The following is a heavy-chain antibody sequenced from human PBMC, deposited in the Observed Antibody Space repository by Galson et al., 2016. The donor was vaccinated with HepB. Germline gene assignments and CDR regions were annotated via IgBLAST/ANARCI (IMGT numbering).Heavy chain of an antibody. V-gene: IGHV3-53*01. CDR2: IYDSGTT. D-gene: IGHD3/OR15-3a*01. CDR3: ARDQSLDYSDHCDETNNYYFGLDV. CDR1: GFSVSDSY. Sequence: SLRLSCAASGFSVSDSYMNWVRQAPGKGLEWISLIYDSGTTYYTDSVKGRFTMSRDSSKNTLYLQMNNLRAADTAVYFCARDQSLDYSDHCDETNNYYFGLDVWGQGTTVTVSS. J-gene: IGHJ6*02.